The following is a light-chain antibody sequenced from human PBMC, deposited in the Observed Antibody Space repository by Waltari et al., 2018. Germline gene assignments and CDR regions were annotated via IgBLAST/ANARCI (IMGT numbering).Light chain of an antibody. CDR2: WAS. Sequence: DIVMTQSPDSLAVSLGERATINCKSNQSVLYSSNNNNYLAWYQQKPRQPPKLLIYWASTRDSGVPDRFSGSGSGTDFTLAISSLQAEDVAVYYCQQYYTTPWTFGLGTKVEI. V-gene: IGKV4-1*01. CDR1: QSVLYSSNNNNY. CDR3: QQYYTTPWT. J-gene: IGKJ1*01.